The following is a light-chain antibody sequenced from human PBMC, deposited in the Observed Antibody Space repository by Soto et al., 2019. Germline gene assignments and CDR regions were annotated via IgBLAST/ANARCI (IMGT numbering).Light chain of an antibody. CDR2: GAS. J-gene: IGKJ3*01. V-gene: IGKV3-20*01. CDR1: QSVDSGY. Sequence: VLTQSPGTLSLSPGERATLSCRARQSVDSGYLAWYQHKPGQAPRLLIYGASNRATGIPDRFSGSGSGTDFTLTISRLEPEDFAVYYCQLSGNSITFGPGTKVDIK. CDR3: QLSGNSIT.